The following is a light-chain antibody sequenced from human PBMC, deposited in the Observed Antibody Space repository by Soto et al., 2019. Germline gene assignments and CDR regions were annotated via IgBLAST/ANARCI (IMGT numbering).Light chain of an antibody. Sequence: QSALTQPRSVSGSPGQSVTISCTGTSSDVGGYNYVSWYQQHPGKAPKLMIYDVSKRPSGVPDRFSGSKSGNTASLTISGLQAEDEADYYGCSCAGSYSYVFGTGTKLTVL. CDR2: DVS. CDR3: CSCAGSYSYV. V-gene: IGLV2-11*01. J-gene: IGLJ1*01. CDR1: SSDVGGYNY.